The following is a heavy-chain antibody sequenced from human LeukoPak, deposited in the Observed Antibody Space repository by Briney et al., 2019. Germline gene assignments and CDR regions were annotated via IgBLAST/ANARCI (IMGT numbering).Heavy chain of an antibody. J-gene: IGHJ4*02. V-gene: IGHV3-23*01. CDR1: GLSFDNYA. CDR3: AKDPLGSSEY. CDR2: INGGGGTT. Sequence: PGGSLRLSCAASGLSFDNYAMTWVRRVPGKGLEWVSGINGGGGTTHYADSVKGRFTVSRDNSKNTLYLQMNSLRAEDTAVYYCAKDPLGSSEYWGQGTLVTVSS. D-gene: IGHD3-10*01.